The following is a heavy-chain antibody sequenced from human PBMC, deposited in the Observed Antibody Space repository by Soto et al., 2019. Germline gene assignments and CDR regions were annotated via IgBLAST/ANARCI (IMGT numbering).Heavy chain of an antibody. Sequence: GGSLRLSCAASGFTFSSYAMSWVRQAPGKGLEWVSAISGSGGSTYYADSVKGRFTISRDNSKNTLYLQMNSLRAEDTAVYYCAKPLIGGHYYYYGMDVWGQGTTVTVSS. CDR3: AKPLIGGHYYYYGMDV. CDR2: ISGSGGST. CDR1: GFTFSSYA. D-gene: IGHD3-16*01. V-gene: IGHV3-23*01. J-gene: IGHJ6*02.